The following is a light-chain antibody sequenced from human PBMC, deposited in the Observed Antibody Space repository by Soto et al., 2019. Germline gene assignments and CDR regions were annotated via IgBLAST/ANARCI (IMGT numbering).Light chain of an antibody. CDR3: QQYGRSPPLI. CDR1: QSVSSNY. V-gene: IGKV3-20*01. Sequence: EIVLTQSPGTLSLSPGERATLSCRASQSVSSNYLAWYQQKPGQAPRLLIYGASTRATGIPDRISGSGSGTDFTLNISRLEPEDFAVYYCQQYGRSPPLIFGGGTKVEIK. J-gene: IGKJ4*01. CDR2: GAS.